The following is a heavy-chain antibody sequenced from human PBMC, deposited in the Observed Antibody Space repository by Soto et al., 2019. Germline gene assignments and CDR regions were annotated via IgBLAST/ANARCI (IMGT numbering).Heavy chain of an antibody. CDR3: ARDAVGYQTPPY. D-gene: IGHD2-2*01. Sequence: SVKVSCKASGGTFSSYAITWVRQAPGQGLEWMGGTIPLFGTPNYAQKFQGRVTITADKSTNKVYMELSSLRSEDTAVYYCARDAVGYQTPPYWGQGNLVTVSS. J-gene: IGHJ4*02. V-gene: IGHV1-69*06. CDR2: TIPLFGTP. CDR1: GGTFSSYA.